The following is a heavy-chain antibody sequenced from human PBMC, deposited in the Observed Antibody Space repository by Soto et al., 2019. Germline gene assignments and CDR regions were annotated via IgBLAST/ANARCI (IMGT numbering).Heavy chain of an antibody. CDR1: GFTFSSYA. D-gene: IGHD6-13*01. J-gene: IGHJ4*02. Sequence: LSLSCAASGFTFSSYAMSWVRQAPGKGLEWVSAISGSGGSTYYADSVKGRFTISRDNSKNTLYLQMNSLRAEDTAVYYCAKDRAAAAGPEDTFDYWGQGTLVTVSS. CDR3: AKDRAAAAGPEDTFDY. CDR2: ISGSGGST. V-gene: IGHV3-23*01.